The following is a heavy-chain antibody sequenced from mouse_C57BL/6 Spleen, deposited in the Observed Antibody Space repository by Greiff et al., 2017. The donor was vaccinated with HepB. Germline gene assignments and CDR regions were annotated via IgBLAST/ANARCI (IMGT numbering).Heavy chain of an antibody. Sequence: QVQLQQSGAELARPGASVKLSCKASGYTFTSYGISWVKQRTGQGLEWIGEIYPRSGNTYYNEKFKGKATLTADKSSSTAYMELRSLTSEDSAVYFCAGDYGRFSPFDYWGQGTTLTVSS. CDR2: IYPRSGNT. J-gene: IGHJ2*01. D-gene: IGHD2-4*01. CDR3: AGDYGRFSPFDY. V-gene: IGHV1-81*01. CDR1: GYTFTSYG.